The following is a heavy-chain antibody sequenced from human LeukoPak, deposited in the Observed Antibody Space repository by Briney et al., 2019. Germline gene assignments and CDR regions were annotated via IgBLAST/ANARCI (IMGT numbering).Heavy chain of an antibody. CDR1: GFTFSSYG. V-gene: IGHV3-30*02. CDR2: IRYDGSNK. CDR3: AKDRVDYYYDSSGYQGLDY. J-gene: IGHJ4*02. Sequence: GGSLRLSCAASGFTFSSYGMHWVRQAPGKGLEWVAFIRYDGSNKYYADSVKGRFTISRDNSKNTLYLQMKSLRAEDTAVHYCAKDRVDYYYDSSGYQGLDYWGQGTLVTVSS. D-gene: IGHD3-22*01.